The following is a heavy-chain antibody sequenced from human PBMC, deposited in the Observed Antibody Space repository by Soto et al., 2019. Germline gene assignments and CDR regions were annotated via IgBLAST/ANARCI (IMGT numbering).Heavy chain of an antibody. J-gene: IGHJ6*03. Sequence: PGGSPRLSCAASGFTFSSYWMSWVRQAPGKGLEWVANIKQDGSEKYYVDSVKGRFTISRDNAKNSLYLQMNSLRAEDTAVYYCASSIVTIDYYYYYMDVWGKGTTVTVSS. CDR2: IKQDGSEK. CDR1: GFTFSSYW. D-gene: IGHD4-4*01. V-gene: IGHV3-7*01. CDR3: ASSIVTIDYYYYYMDV.